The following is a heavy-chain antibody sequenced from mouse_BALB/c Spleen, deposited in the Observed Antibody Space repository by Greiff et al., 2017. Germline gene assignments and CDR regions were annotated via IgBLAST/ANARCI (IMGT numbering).Heavy chain of an antibody. J-gene: IGHJ2*01. CDR2: IDPENGNT. CDR1: GFNIKDYY. Sequence: VQLQQSGAELVRPGALVKLSCKASGFNIKDYYMHWVKQRPEQGLEWIGWIDPENGNTIYDPKFQGKASITADTSSNTAYLQLSSLTSEDTAVYYCARRGWDVVDYWGQGTTLTVSS. V-gene: IGHV14-1*02. D-gene: IGHD4-1*01. CDR3: ARRGWDVVDY.